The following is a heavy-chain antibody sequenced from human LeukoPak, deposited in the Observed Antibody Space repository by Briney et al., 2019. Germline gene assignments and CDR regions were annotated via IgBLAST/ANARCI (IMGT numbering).Heavy chain of an antibody. D-gene: IGHD3-16*01. Sequence: GGSLRLSCAASGVTFSYYWMHWVRQAPGKGLVWVSRIDSDGSSASYAGSVKGRFTISRDNAKNTLYLQMNSLRAEDTAVYYCASAGYASWFDPWGQGTLVTVSS. J-gene: IGHJ5*02. CDR1: GVTFSYYW. CDR2: IDSDGSSA. V-gene: IGHV3-74*01. CDR3: ASAGYASWFDP.